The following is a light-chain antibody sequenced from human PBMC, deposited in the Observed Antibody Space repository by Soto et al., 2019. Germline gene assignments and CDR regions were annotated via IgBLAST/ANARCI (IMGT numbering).Light chain of an antibody. J-gene: IGKJ4*01. V-gene: IGKV1-39*01. CDR1: QAILTY. CDR3: QQTFSPAVT. CDR2: GAS. Sequence: DIHLTQSPSSLSAAVGDRVTITCRASQAILTYLNWFQQKAGKAPEVLIYGASSLRSGVPSRFTGSGSATDFTLTITSLQPEDAGTYFCQQTFSPAVTFGEGTKV.